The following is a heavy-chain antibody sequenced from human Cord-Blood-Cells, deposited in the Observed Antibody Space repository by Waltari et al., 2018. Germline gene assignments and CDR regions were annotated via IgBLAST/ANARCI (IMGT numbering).Heavy chain of an antibody. D-gene: IGHD3-22*01. CDR2: INHSGST. J-gene: IGHJ5*02. V-gene: IGHV4-34*01. CDR3: ARSSNYYDSSGYPNWFDP. Sequence: QVQLQQWGAGLLKPSETLSLTCAVYGGSFSGYYWSWIRQPPGTGLEWIGEINHSGSTNYNPSLKSRVTISVDTSKNQFSLKLSSVTAADTAVYYCARSSNYYDSSGYPNWFDPWGQGTLVTVSS. CDR1: GGSFSGYY.